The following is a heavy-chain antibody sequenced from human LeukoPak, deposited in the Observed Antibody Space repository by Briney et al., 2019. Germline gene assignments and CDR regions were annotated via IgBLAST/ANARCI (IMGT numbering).Heavy chain of an antibody. J-gene: IGHJ4*02. CDR3: ARRAALSQDYFDY. CDR2: INPNSGGT. Sequence: ASVKVSCKASGYTFTGYYMHWVRQAPGQGLEWMGWINPNSGGTNYAQKFQGWVTMTRDTSISTAYMELSRLRSDDTAVYYCARRAALSQDYFDYWGQGTLVTVSS. CDR1: GYTFTGYY. V-gene: IGHV1-2*04. D-gene: IGHD2/OR15-2a*01.